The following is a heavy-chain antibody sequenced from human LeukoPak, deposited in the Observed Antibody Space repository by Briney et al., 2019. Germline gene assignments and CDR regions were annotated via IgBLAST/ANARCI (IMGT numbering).Heavy chain of an antibody. CDR3: AREVKLSSSWSGKPGPNWFDP. D-gene: IGHD6-13*01. CDR2: IYYSGST. CDR1: GGSISSYY. Sequence: SETLSLTCTVSGGSISSYYWSWIRQPPGKGLEWIGYIYYSGSTNYNPSLKSRVTISVDTSKNQLSLKLSSVTAADTAVYYCAREVKLSSSWSGKPGPNWFDPWGQGTLVTVSS. V-gene: IGHV4-59*01. J-gene: IGHJ5*02.